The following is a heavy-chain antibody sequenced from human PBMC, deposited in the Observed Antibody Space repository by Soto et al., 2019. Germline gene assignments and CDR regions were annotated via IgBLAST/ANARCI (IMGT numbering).Heavy chain of an antibody. CDR3: ARAGDGTATIFDS. D-gene: IGHD6-19*01. Sequence: QVQLQESGPGLVKSSETLSLTCTVSVDSISFYYWSWIRQPAGKGLEWIGRIYSSGSTDYNPSLNSRVLMPIDTSRKQFSLELTSVTDADTAVYYCARAGDGTATIFDSWGQGTLVTVSS. J-gene: IGHJ4*02. CDR1: VDSISFYY. V-gene: IGHV4-4*07. CDR2: IYSSGST.